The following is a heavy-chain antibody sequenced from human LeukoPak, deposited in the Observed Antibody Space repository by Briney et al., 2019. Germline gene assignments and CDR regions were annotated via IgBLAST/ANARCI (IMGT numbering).Heavy chain of an antibody. CDR3: ARGYGYTYGGGWFDT. CDR1: GFTFSAYW. V-gene: IGHV3-74*01. J-gene: IGHJ5*02. D-gene: IGHD5-18*01. Sequence: GGSLRLSCAASGFTFSAYWMHWVRQIPGKGLVWVSHISSDGTTTTYADSVKGRFTISRDNARNTLFLQMKSLRAEDTAVYYCARGYGYTYGGGWFDTWGQGTLVTVSS. CDR2: ISSDGTTT.